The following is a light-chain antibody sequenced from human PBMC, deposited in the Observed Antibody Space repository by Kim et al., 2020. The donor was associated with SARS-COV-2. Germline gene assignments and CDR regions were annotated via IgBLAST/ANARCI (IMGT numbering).Light chain of an antibody. CDR2: DAS. V-gene: IGKV3-11*01. CDR3: LQHINWYT. Sequence: EIVLTQSPATLSLSPGERATLSCRASQSVSSYLAWYQQKTGQAPSLLIYDASNRATGIPARLSGSGSGTDFTHTISSLGPEGFAVYYCLQHINWYTLGRGTNLEI. CDR1: QSVSSY. J-gene: IGKJ2*01.